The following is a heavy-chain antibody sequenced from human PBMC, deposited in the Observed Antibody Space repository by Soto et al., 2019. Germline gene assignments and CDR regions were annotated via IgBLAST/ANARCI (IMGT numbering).Heavy chain of an antibody. CDR1: GGTFSSYA. Sequence: SVKVSCKASGGTFSSYAISWVRQAPGQGLEWMGGIIPIFGTANYAQKFQGRVTITADESTSTAYMELSSLRSEDTAVYYCARVTYGYYDSSGYYSPYYYYGMDVWGQGTTVTVSS. D-gene: IGHD3-22*01. CDR2: IIPIFGTA. CDR3: ARVTYGYYDSSGYYSPYYYYGMDV. V-gene: IGHV1-69*13. J-gene: IGHJ6*02.